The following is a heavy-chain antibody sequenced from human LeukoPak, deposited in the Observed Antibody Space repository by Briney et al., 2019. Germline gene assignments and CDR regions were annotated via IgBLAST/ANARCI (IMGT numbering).Heavy chain of an antibody. J-gene: IGHJ4*02. CDR3: ARLRDGSLDY. V-gene: IGHV5-10-1*01. CDR2: LDPTDSYT. Sequence: GESLQISCQGSGYNFTSHWISWVRQMPGKGLEWMGRLDPTDSYTNYSPSFQGHVTISADKSISTAFLQWSSLRASDTAIYYCARLRDGSLDYWGQGTLVTVSS. CDR1: GYNFTSHW.